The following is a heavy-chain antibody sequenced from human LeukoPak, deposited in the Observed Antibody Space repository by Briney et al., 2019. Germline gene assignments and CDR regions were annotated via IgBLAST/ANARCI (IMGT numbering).Heavy chain of an antibody. V-gene: IGHV3-23*01. CDR1: GFTVSSNF. J-gene: IGHJ4*02. Sequence: GGSLRLSCAASGFTVSSNFMSWVRQAPGKGLEWVSAISGSGDSTYYADSVKGRFTISRDNSKNTLYLQMNSLRAEDTAVYYCAKSWLRISSPFDYWGQGTLVTVSS. D-gene: IGHD5-12*01. CDR3: AKSWLRISSPFDY. CDR2: ISGSGDST.